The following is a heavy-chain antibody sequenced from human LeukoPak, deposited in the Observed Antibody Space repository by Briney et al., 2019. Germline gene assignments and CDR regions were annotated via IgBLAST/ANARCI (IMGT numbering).Heavy chain of an antibody. D-gene: IGHD1-26*01. V-gene: IGHV4-34*01. CDR2: INHSGST. J-gene: IGHJ1*01. CDR3: ARGLGGSYYFQH. CDR1: GGSFSGYY. Sequence: ASETLSHTCAVYGGSFSGYYWSWIRQPPGKGLEWIGEINHSGSTNYNPSLKSRVTISVDTSKNQFSLKLSSVTAADTAVYYCARGLGGSYYFQHWGQGTLVTVSS.